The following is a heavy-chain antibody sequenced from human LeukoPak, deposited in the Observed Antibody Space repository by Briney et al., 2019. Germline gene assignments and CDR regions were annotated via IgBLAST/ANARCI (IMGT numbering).Heavy chain of an antibody. CDR2: ISPNGGST. J-gene: IGHJ5*02. V-gene: IGHV3-23*01. Sequence: GGSLRLSCAASGFAFSSYAMNWVRQAPGKGLEWVSGISPNGGSTYYADSVKGRFTISRDNSKNTLYLQMNSLRAEDTAVYYCAKTGVIAATSNWFDPWGQGTPVTVSS. CDR3: AKTGVIAATSNWFDP. CDR1: GFAFSSYA. D-gene: IGHD2-15*01.